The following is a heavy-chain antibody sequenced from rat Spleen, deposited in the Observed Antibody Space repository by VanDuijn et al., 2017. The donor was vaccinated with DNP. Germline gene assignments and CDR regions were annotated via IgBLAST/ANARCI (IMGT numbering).Heavy chain of an antibody. CDR3: ARHVLPLRVWDY. V-gene: IGHV5-25*01. CDR2: ISGGGGTT. CDR1: GFTFSNYY. J-gene: IGHJ2*01. D-gene: IGHD1-4*01. Sequence: EVQLVESGGGLVQPGRSMKLSCAASGFTFSNYYMAWVRQAPTKGLEWVAAISGGGGTTNYADSVKGRFTISRDNAKNTLYLQMNSLRSEDMATYYCARHVLPLRVWDYWGQGVMVTVSS.